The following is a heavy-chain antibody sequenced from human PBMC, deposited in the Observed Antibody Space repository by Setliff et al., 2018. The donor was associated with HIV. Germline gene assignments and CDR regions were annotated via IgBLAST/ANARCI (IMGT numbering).Heavy chain of an antibody. V-gene: IGHV3-13*01. Sequence: GGSLRLSCAASGFTFVNHDIEWVRQAPGKGLEWVSHIGTAGDTYYLDSVKGRFTISREDARNSGYLQMNSLRDDDTAVYYCAREIRTVYTGGHYFYGIDVWGQGTAVTVSS. D-gene: IGHD3-16*01. CDR1: GFTFVNHD. CDR2: IGTAGDT. CDR3: AREIRTVYTGGHYFYGIDV. J-gene: IGHJ6*02.